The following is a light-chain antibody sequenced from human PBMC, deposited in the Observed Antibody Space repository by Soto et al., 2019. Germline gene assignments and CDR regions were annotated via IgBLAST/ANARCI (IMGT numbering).Light chain of an antibody. CDR1: SSNIGSNT. Sequence: QSVLTQPPSASGTPGQRVTISCSGSSSNIGSNTVNWYQQLPGTAPKLLIYSNKQRPSGVPDRFSGSKSGTSASLAISRLQSEDEADYYCATWDDSLNGGVFGGGTKLTVL. J-gene: IGLJ3*02. CDR2: SNK. V-gene: IGLV1-44*01. CDR3: ATWDDSLNGGV.